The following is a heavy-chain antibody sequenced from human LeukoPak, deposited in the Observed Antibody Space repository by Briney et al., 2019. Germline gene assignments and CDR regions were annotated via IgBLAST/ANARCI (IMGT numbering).Heavy chain of an antibody. J-gene: IGHJ4*02. CDR3: AKALFGWEVTIF. Sequence: GGSLRLSCAASGFTFSSYAMSWVRQAPGKGLEWVAVISYDGSNKYYADSVKGRFTISRDNSKNTLYLQMNSLRAEDTAVYYCAKALFGWEVTIFGGQGTLVTVSS. CDR2: ISYDGSNK. V-gene: IGHV3-30*18. D-gene: IGHD3-3*01. CDR1: GFTFSSYA.